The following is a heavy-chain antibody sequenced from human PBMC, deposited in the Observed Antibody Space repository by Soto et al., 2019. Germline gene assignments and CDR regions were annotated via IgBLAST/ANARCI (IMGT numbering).Heavy chain of an antibody. CDR3: ASVTIFGVVIHY. CDR1: GGSISSGDYY. D-gene: IGHD3-3*01. Sequence: QVQLQESGPGLVKPSQTLSLTCTVSGGSISSGDYYWSWIRQPPGKGLEWIGYIYYSGSTYYNPSLKSRVTISEDTSKNQFSLKLSSVTAADTAVYYSASVTIFGVVIHYWGQGTLVTVSS. J-gene: IGHJ4*02. V-gene: IGHV4-30-4*01. CDR2: IYYSGST.